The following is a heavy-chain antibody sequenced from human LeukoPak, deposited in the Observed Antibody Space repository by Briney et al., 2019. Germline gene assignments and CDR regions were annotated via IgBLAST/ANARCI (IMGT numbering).Heavy chain of an antibody. V-gene: IGHV4-31*03. Sequence: SETLSLTCTVSGGSISSGGYYWSWISQHPGKGLEWIGYIYYSGSTYYTPSLKSRVTIPVDTSKNQFSLKLSSVTAADTAVYYCARAGVVPANDYGVDVWGQGTTVTVSS. CDR3: ARAGVVPANDYGVDV. J-gene: IGHJ6*02. CDR2: IYYSGST. D-gene: IGHD2-2*01. CDR1: GGSISSGGYY.